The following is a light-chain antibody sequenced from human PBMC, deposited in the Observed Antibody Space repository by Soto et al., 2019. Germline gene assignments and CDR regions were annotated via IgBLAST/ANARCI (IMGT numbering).Light chain of an antibody. Sequence: QSALTQPASVSGSPGQSITISCTGTSSDVGGYNYVSWYQQHPGKAPKLMIYDVSNRPSGVSNRFSGSKSGNTAPLTISGLQAEYEADYYCSSYTSSSTNVSGTGTKVTVL. CDR3: SSYTSSSTNV. CDR2: DVS. J-gene: IGLJ1*01. CDR1: SSDVGGYNY. V-gene: IGLV2-14*01.